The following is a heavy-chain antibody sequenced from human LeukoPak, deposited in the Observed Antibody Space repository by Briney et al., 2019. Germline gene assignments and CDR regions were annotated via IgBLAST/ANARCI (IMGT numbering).Heavy chain of an antibody. CDR1: GFTFSSYV. CDR3: AKSYAAYCGGDCYLGY. J-gene: IGHJ4*02. V-gene: IGHV3-30*04. CDR2: ISYDGSNE. D-gene: IGHD2-21*02. Sequence: GGSLRLSCAASGFTFSSYVMHWVRQAPGKGLEWVAIISYDGSNEYYADSVKGRFTISRDNSKNTLYLQMNSLRAEDTAVYYCAKSYAAYCGGDCYLGYWGQGTLVTVSS.